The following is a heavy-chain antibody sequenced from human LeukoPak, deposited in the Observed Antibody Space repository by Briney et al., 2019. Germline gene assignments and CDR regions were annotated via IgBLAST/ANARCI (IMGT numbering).Heavy chain of an antibody. J-gene: IGHJ6*03. CDR3: ARPGIRDYFYYMDV. CDR2: INQRGTT. D-gene: IGHD3-3*02. CDR1: GDSFSWHY. Sequence: SETLSLTCAVYGDSFSWHYWSWIRQPPGKGMEWIGEINQRGTTTYNLSLKSRLTISMDTSRNQYFLNLDSVTAADTAIYYCARPGIRDYFYYMDVWGEGTPVTVSS. V-gene: IGHV4-34*01.